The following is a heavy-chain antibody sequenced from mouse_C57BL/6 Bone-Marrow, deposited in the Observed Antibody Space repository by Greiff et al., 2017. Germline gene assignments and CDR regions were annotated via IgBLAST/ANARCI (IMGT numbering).Heavy chain of an antibody. CDR3: ARDRRVYFDY. J-gene: IGHJ2*01. CDR2: ISDGGSYT. CDR1: GFTFSSYA. Sequence: EVKVEESGGGLVKPGGSLKLSCAASGFTFSSYAMSWVRQTPEKRLEWVATISDGGSYTYYPDNVKGRFTISRDNAKNNLYLQMSHLKSEDTAMYYCARDRRVYFDYWGQGTTLTVSS. V-gene: IGHV5-4*01.